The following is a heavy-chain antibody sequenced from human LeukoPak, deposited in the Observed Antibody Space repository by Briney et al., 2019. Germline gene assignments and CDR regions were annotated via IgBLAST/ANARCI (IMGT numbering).Heavy chain of an antibody. J-gene: IGHJ4*02. V-gene: IGHV4-61*02. Sequence: PSQTLSLTCTVSGGSISSGSYYWSWIRQPAGKELEWIGRIYTSGSTNYNPSLKSRVTISVDTSKNQFSLKLSSVTAADTAVYYCARGAYYEYYFDYWGQGTLVTVSS. CDR3: ARGAYYEYYFDY. D-gene: IGHD3-22*01. CDR2: IYTSGST. CDR1: GGSISSGSYY.